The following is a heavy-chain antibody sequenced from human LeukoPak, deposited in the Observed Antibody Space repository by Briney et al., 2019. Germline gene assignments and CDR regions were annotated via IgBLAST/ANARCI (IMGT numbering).Heavy chain of an antibody. CDR3: ASGRWLQLQSPFDY. D-gene: IGHD5-24*01. J-gene: IGHJ4*02. V-gene: IGHV1-2*02. CDR1: GYTFTSYA. CDR2: INSNSGGT. Sequence: ASVKVSCKASGYTFTSYAMNWVRQAPGQGLEWMGWINSNSGGTNYAQKFQGRVAMTRDTSISTAYMELSRLKSDDTAVYYCASGRWLQLQSPFDYWGQGTLVTVSS.